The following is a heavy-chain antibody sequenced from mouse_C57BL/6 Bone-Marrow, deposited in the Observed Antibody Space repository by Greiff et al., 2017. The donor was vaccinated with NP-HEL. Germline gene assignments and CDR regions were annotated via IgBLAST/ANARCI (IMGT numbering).Heavy chain of an antibody. Sequence: EVKLMESGPGLVKPSQSLSLTCSVTGYSITSGYYWNWIRQFPGNKLEWMGYISYDGSNNYNPSLKNRISITRDTSKNQFFLKLNSVTTEDTATYYCARGGYDEGAWFAYWGQGTLVTVSA. J-gene: IGHJ3*01. CDR1: GYSITSGYY. CDR3: ARGGYDEGAWFAY. V-gene: IGHV3-6*01. D-gene: IGHD2-14*01. CDR2: ISYDGSN.